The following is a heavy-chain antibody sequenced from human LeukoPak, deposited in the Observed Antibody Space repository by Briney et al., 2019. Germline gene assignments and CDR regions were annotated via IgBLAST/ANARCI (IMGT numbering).Heavy chain of an antibody. Sequence: GGSLRLSCAASGFSVGSNYMNWVRQAPGKGLEWVSILYSGDSTYYSDYVKGRFIVSRDNSKNTLFLQINALRVEDTAVYYCARVGDHYHWYLDVWGRGTLVTVSS. D-gene: IGHD3-10*01. J-gene: IGHJ2*01. CDR3: ARVGDHYHWYLDV. CDR1: GFSVGSNY. V-gene: IGHV3-53*01. CDR2: LYSGDST.